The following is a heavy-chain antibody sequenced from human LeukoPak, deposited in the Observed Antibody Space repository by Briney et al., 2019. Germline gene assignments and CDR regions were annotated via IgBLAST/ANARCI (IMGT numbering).Heavy chain of an antibody. V-gene: IGHV3-21*01. Sequence: GGSLRLSCAASGFTFSSYSMNWVRQAPGKGLEWVSSISSSSSYIYYADSVKGRFTISRDNAKNSLYLQMNSLRAEDTAVYYCASKGRWFGELLVDYWGQGTLVTVSS. CDR3: ASKGRWFGELLVDY. CDR1: GFTFSSYS. J-gene: IGHJ4*02. CDR2: ISSSSSYI. D-gene: IGHD3-10*01.